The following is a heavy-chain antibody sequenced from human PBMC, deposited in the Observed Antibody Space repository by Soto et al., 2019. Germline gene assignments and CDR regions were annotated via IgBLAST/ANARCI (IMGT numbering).Heavy chain of an antibody. V-gene: IGHV3-23*01. J-gene: IGHJ4*02. CDR1: GFVFSNYA. CDR3: AKRSGLGVVSSFEF. Sequence: EVLLLESGGGLVQPGGSLRLSCAASGFVFSNYAMSWVRQAPGNGLEWVSSISANGDTTYYADSMKGRFTISRDNSKNTVHLQFYSLRAEDTAIYFCAKRSGLGVVSSFEFWGQETLVTVSS. CDR2: ISANGDTT. D-gene: IGHD3-3*01.